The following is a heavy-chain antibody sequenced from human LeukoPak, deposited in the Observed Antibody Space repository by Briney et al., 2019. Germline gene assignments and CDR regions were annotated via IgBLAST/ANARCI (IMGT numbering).Heavy chain of an antibody. J-gene: IGHJ4*02. Sequence: SETLSLTCTVSGVSISTSRYYWGWIRQPPGKGLEWIGNIYYTGPTYYNPSLKSRVTISVDTSKNQFSLKLSSVTAADTAVYYCARGYYDFWSGYYNNFDYWGQGTLVTVSS. D-gene: IGHD3-3*01. V-gene: IGHV4-39*07. CDR1: GVSISTSRYY. CDR3: ARGYYDFWSGYYNNFDY. CDR2: IYYTGPT.